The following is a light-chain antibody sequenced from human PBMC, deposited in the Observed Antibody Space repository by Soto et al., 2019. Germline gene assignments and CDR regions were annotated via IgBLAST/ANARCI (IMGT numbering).Light chain of an antibody. J-gene: IGLJ2*01. Sequence: QSVLTQPPSVSGAPGQRVTISCIGSSSNIGAGCDVHWYQQLPGTAPKLLIYGNSNRPSGVPDRFSGSKSGTSASLAITGLQAEDEADYYCQSYDSSLSGSVFGGGTKLTVL. CDR1: SSNIGAGCD. V-gene: IGLV1-40*01. CDR2: GNS. CDR3: QSYDSSLSGSV.